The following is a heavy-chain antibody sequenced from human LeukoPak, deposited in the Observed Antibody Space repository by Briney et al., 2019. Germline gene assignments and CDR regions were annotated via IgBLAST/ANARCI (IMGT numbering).Heavy chain of an antibody. CDR3: AKSPSNNFYYFDY. D-gene: IGHD2/OR15-2a*01. CDR1: GFTFSSYA. CDR2: VSVTGART. J-gene: IGHJ4*02. Sequence: GGSLTLSCAASGFTFSSYAINWVPQAPGNGLQWGTTVSVTGARTYYADSVKGRLTISRDNSKNTLYLQMNSLRAEDTAVYYCAKSPSNNFYYFDYWGQGILVTVSS. V-gene: IGHV3-23*01.